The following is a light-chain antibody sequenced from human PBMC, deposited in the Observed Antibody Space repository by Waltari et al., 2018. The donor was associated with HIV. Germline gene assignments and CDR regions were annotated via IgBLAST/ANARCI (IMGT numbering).Light chain of an antibody. Sequence: SYVLTQPPSVSVAPGQTATITCGGNNIRAQNVHWYQQTPGKAPVLVVYDDTYRPSGIPERFSGSNSGNTATLTISRVEDGDEADYYCQVWDGGSVHVIFGGGTKLTVL. CDR1: NIRAQN. J-gene: IGLJ2*01. V-gene: IGLV3-21*02. CDR2: DDT. CDR3: QVWDGGSVHVI.